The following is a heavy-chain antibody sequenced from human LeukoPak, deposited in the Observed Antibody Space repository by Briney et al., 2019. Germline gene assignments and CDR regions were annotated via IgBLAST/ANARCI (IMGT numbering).Heavy chain of an antibody. CDR2: INHSGST. Sequence: SETLSLTCAVYGGSFSGYYWSWIRQPPGKGLEWIGEINHSGSTNYNPSLKSRVTISVDTSKNQFSLKLSSVTAADTAVYYCPRVVHLPGFTFFDYWGQGTLVTVSS. CDR3: PRVVHLPGFTFFDY. CDR1: GGSFSGYY. D-gene: IGHD2/OR15-2a*01. J-gene: IGHJ4*02. V-gene: IGHV4-34*01.